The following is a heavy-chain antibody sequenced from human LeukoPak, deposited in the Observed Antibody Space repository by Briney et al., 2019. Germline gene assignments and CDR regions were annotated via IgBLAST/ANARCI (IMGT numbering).Heavy chain of an antibody. CDR1: GGSISSSGYY. CDR3: ARMRLRYFDWLR. V-gene: IGHV4-39*07. J-gene: IGHJ4*02. D-gene: IGHD3-9*01. CDR2: IYYSGST. Sequence: SETLSLTCTVSGGSISSSGYYWGWTRQPPGKGLEWIGSIYYSGSTYYNPSLKSRVTISVDTSKNQFSLKLSSVTAADTAVYYCARMRLRYFDWLRWGQGTLVTVSS.